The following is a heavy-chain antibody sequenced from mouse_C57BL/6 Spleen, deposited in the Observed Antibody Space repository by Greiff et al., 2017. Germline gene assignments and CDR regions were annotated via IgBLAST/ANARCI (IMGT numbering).Heavy chain of an antibody. V-gene: IGHV1-64*01. CDR3: ARAGWDDSLAY. J-gene: IGHJ3*01. Sequence: QVQLQQSGAELVKPGASVKLSCKASGYTFTSYWMHWVKQRPGQGLEWIGMINPNSGSTNYNEKFKSKATLTVDKSSSTAYMQLSSLTSEDSAVYYCARAGWDDSLAYWGQGTLVTVSA. D-gene: IGHD4-1*01. CDR1: GYTFTSYW. CDR2: INPNSGST.